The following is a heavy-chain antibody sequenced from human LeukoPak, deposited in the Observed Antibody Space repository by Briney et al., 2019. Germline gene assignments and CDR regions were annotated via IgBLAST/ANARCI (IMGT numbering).Heavy chain of an antibody. Sequence: GASVKVSCKASGYTFTSYGISWVRQAPGQGLEWMGWISAYNGNTNYAQKLQGRVTMTTDTSTSTAYMELRSLRSDDAAVYYCARGVLWFGEGGNWFDPWGQGTLVTVSS. CDR3: ARGVLWFGEGGNWFDP. J-gene: IGHJ5*02. D-gene: IGHD3-10*01. V-gene: IGHV1-18*04. CDR2: ISAYNGNT. CDR1: GYTFTSYG.